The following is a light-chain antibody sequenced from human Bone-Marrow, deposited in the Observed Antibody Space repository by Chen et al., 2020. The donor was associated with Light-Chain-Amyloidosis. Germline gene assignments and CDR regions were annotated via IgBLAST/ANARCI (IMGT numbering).Light chain of an antibody. V-gene: IGLV3-25*03. CDR2: RAT. CDR1: DLPTKH. Sequence: SYELTPPPSVSVPPGPTARITCSGADLPTKHAYWNQQKPGQAPVLVIHRATERPSGISERFSGSSSGTTATLTISGVQAEDEADYHCQSADSSGTYEVIFGGGTKLTVL. J-gene: IGLJ2*01. CDR3: QSADSSGTYEVI.